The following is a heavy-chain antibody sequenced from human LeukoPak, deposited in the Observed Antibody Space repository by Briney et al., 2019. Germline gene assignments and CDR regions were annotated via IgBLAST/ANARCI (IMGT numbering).Heavy chain of an antibody. Sequence: RSLRLSCAASGFTFSGYTMHWVRQAPGQGLEWVAFIFSDGRYKSHADSVKGRCTISRDNSKNTLYLQMNSLRPEDTAVYYCARARSIVGVSPFQHWGEGTLVTVSS. D-gene: IGHD1-26*01. V-gene: IGHV3-30*04. CDR2: IFSDGRYK. CDR3: ARARSIVGVSPFQH. CDR1: GFTFSGYT. J-gene: IGHJ1*01.